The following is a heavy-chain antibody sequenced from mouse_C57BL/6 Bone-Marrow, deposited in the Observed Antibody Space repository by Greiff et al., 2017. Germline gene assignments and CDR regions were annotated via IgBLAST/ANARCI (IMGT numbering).Heavy chain of an antibody. CDR1: GYTFTGYT. D-gene: IGHD1-1*01. Sequence: QVQLKESGAELVKPGASVKLSCKASGYTFTGYTIHWVKQRSGPGLEWIGWFSPGSGSLKYNEKFKDKATLTADKSSSTVYMERSRSASEDSGVYFCARHVITTVVATDYAMDYWGQGTSVTVSS. J-gene: IGHJ4*01. CDR2: FSPGSGSL. V-gene: IGHV1-62-2*01. CDR3: ARHVITTVVATDYAMDY.